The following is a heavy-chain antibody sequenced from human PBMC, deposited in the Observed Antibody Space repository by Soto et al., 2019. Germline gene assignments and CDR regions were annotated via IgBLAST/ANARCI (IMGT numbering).Heavy chain of an antibody. CDR2: IYSSGDT. CDR1: GGSITNYY. D-gene: IGHD4-17*01. Sequence: SETLSLTCAVSGGSITNYYWCWIRQPPGKGLEWLGYIYSSGDTNYNPSLKSRVTISVDRSKNQFSLRLTSVTAADTAVYYCARDYPYFTLTTTGGMDVWGQGTTVTVSS. J-gene: IGHJ6*02. V-gene: IGHV4-59*01. CDR3: ARDYPYFTLTTTGGMDV.